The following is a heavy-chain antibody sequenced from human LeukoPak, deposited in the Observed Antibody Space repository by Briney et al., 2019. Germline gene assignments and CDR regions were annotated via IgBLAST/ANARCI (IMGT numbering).Heavy chain of an antibody. V-gene: IGHV4-59*08. CDR2: IYYSGST. J-gene: IGHJ3*02. Sequence: SSETLSLTCTDSGGSISSYYWSRIGQPPGKGLEWIGYIYYSGSTNYNPSLKSRVTISVDTSKNQFSLKLSSVTAADTAVYYCASHRSPGDAFDIWGQGTMVTVSS. CDR1: GGSISSYY. CDR3: ASHRSPGDAFDI.